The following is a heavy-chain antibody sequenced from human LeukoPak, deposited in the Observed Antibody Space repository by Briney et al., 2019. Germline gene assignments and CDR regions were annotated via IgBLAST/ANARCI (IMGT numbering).Heavy chain of an antibody. CDR1: GFTLSSYS. CDR2: IIVSGNT. J-gene: IGHJ4*02. D-gene: IGHD2-15*01. CDR3: AKAPVTTCSGAYCYPFDY. Sequence: GGSLRLSCAASGFTLSSYSMSWFRQGPGKGLEWVSAIIVSGNTYHSDSVKGRFTISRDSSKNTLYLQMNSLRAGDAAVYYCAKAPVTTCSGAYCYPFDYWSQGTLVTVSS. V-gene: IGHV3-23*01.